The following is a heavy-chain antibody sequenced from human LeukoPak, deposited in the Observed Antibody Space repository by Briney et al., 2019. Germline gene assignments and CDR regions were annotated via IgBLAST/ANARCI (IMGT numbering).Heavy chain of an antibody. V-gene: IGHV3-33*01. CDR2: IWYDGSNK. CDR1: GFTFSSYG. Sequence: GRSLRLSCAASGFTFSSYGMHWVRQAPGKGLEWVAVIWYDGSNKYYADSVKGRFTISRDNSKNTLYLQMNSLGAEDTAVYYCARENDSSGYWEDYFDYWGQGTLVTVSS. CDR3: ARENDSSGYWEDYFDY. D-gene: IGHD3-22*01. J-gene: IGHJ4*02.